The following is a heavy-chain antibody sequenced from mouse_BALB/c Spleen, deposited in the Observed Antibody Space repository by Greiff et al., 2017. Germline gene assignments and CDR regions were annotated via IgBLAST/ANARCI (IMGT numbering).Heavy chain of an antibody. CDR3: ARSIYDGYFDY. CDR2: ISYSGST. D-gene: IGHD2-3*01. V-gene: IGHV3-2*02. Sequence: ESGPGLVKPSQSLSLTCTVTGYSITSDYAWNWIRQFPGNKLEWMGYISYSGSTSYNPSLKSRISITRDTSKNQFFLQLNSVTTEDTATYYCARSIYDGYFDYWGQGTTLTVSS. CDR1: GYSITSDYA. J-gene: IGHJ2*01.